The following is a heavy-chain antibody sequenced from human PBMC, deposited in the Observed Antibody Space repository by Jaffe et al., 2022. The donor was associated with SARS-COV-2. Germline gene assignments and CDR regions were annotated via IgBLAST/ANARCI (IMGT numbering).Heavy chain of an antibody. J-gene: IGHJ4*02. CDR2: IYYSGST. Sequence: QVQLQESGPGLVKPSETLSLTCTVSGGSISSYYWSWIRQPPGKGLEWIGYIYYSGSTNYNPSLKSRVTISVDTSKNQFSLKLSSVTAADTAVYYCARGVHCGGDCYSIDYWGQGTLVTVSS. CDR1: GGSISSYY. V-gene: IGHV4-59*01. CDR3: ARGVHCGGDCYSIDY. D-gene: IGHD2-21*02.